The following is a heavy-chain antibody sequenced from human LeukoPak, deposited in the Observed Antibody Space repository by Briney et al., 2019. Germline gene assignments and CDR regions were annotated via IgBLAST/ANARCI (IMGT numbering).Heavy chain of an antibody. Sequence: PGGSLRLSCAASGFIFSSYAMSWVRQAPGKGLEWVSAISGNGYNTYYADSVKGRFTISSESSRNTLYLQMHSLRAEDTAVYYCAKGVRLWFAFYFDYWGQGTLVTVSS. V-gene: IGHV3-23*01. CDR3: AKGVRLWFAFYFDY. CDR2: ISGNGYNT. CDR1: GFIFSSYA. D-gene: IGHD3-10*01. J-gene: IGHJ4*02.